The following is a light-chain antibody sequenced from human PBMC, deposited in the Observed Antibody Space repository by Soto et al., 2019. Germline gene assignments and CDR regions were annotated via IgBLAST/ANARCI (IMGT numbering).Light chain of an antibody. Sequence: QSALTQPASVSGSPGQSITISCTGTSSDVGRYNYVSWYQQHQGKAPKLIIYEVTHRTSGLSNRFSGSKSGNTASLTISGLQAEDEADYYCSSYTNSSIPYVFGTGTKVTVL. CDR3: SSYTNSSIPYV. CDR2: EVT. V-gene: IGLV2-14*03. J-gene: IGLJ1*01. CDR1: SSDVGRYNY.